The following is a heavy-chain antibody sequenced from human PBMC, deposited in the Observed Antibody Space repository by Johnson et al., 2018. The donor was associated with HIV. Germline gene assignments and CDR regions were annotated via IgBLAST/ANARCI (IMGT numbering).Heavy chain of an antibody. CDR1: GFTFNKFA. CDR3: ARVGYSSSWYGGYGAFDI. Sequence: QVQLVESGGGVVQPGRSLTLSCAASGFTFNKFAMHWVRQAPGKGLVWVSVIYSGGSTYYADSVKGRFTISRDNAKNSLYLQMNSLRAEDTAVYYCARVGYSSSWYGGYGAFDIWGQGTMVTVSS. V-gene: IGHV3-NL1*01. CDR2: IYSGGST. D-gene: IGHD6-13*01. J-gene: IGHJ3*02.